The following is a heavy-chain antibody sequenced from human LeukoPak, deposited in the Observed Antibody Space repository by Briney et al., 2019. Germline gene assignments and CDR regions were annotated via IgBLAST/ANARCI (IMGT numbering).Heavy chain of an antibody. CDR2: INGDGSST. CDR3: ARSPKSSSSWFDF. Sequence: GGSLRLSCAASGFTFRSYWMHWVRQAPGKGLVWVSRINGDGSSTNYADSVKGRFTISRDNAKNTLYLQMNSLRAEDTAVYYCARSPKSSSSWFDFWGQGTLVTVSS. J-gene: IGHJ4*02. D-gene: IGHD6-13*01. V-gene: IGHV3-74*01. CDR1: GFTFRSYW.